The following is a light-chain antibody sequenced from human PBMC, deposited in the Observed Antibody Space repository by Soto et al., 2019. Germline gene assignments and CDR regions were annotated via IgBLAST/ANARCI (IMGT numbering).Light chain of an antibody. V-gene: IGLV2-14*01. CDR3: SSYTSSITPYV. CDR1: SSDVGGYDY. CDR2: EVS. Sequence: QSVLTQPASVSGSPGQSITISCTGTSSDVGGYDYVSWYQLHPGKAPKLMVFEVSNRPSGVSYRFSGSKSGNAAYLTISGLQADDEAEYYCSSYTSSITPYVFGTGTKVTVL. J-gene: IGLJ1*01.